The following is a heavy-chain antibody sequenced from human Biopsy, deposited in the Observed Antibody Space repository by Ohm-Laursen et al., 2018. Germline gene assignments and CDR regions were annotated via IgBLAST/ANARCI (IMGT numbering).Heavy chain of an antibody. J-gene: IGHJ6*02. Sequence: TLSLTCSVSGGSTNDYFWSWIRQTPGKGLEWIGEINHSGRTNYNPSLKSRVTISVDASKNQFSLKVRSVTAADTAVYYCVRGVDYYDPYHYYALDVWGQGTTVTVSS. CDR3: VRGVDYYDPYHYYALDV. V-gene: IGHV4-34*01. D-gene: IGHD3-22*01. CDR1: GGSTNDYF. CDR2: INHSGRT.